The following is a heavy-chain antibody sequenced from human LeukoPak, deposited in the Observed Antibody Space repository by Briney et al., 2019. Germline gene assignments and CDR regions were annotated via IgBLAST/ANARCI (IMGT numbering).Heavy chain of an antibody. J-gene: IGHJ4*02. V-gene: IGHV3-30*18. CDR3: AKHDGPIVVVTAKLDY. Sequence: GGSLRLSCVAPGFTFSTYAMHWVRQAPGKGLEWVAFISSDGNKNYYEDSVEGRFTISRDNSKNTLFLQMSSLRPEDTAMYYCAKHDGPIVVVTAKLDYWGLGTLVTVSS. CDR1: GFTFSTYA. D-gene: IGHD2-21*02. CDR2: ISSDGNKN.